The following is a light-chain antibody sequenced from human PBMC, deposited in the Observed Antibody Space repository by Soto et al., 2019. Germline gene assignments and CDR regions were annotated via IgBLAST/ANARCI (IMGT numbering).Light chain of an antibody. Sequence: EIVLTQSPATLSLSPGERATLSCGASQSITNNFLAWYQQRPGLAPRLLIYDASNRAAGIPDRFSGSGSGTDFTLTISRLEHEDFAVYYCQQFDKLITFGGGTKV. CDR1: QSITNNF. J-gene: IGKJ4*01. CDR2: DAS. V-gene: IGKV3D-20*01. CDR3: QQFDKLIT.